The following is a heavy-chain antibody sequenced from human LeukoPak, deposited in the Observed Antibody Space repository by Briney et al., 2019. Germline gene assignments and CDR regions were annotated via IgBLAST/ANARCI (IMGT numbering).Heavy chain of an antibody. Sequence: GGSLRLSCTGAGFTFATYTFNWVRQAPGKGLEWVASISGSGGSTYYADSVEGRFTISRDSSKNRLYLQMNSLRAEDTAVYYCAKDRGGTYLQPSFYFDYWGQGTLVTVSS. V-gene: IGHV3-23*01. CDR3: AKDRGGTYLQPSFYFDY. J-gene: IGHJ4*02. CDR1: GFTFATYT. D-gene: IGHD1-26*01. CDR2: ISGSGGST.